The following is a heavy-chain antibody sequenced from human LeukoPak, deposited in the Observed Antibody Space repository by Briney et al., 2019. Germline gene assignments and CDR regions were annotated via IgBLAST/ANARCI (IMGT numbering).Heavy chain of an antibody. D-gene: IGHD3-16*01. J-gene: IGHJ3*02. CDR2: ISSGSTI. CDR3: ARDFQGEVDAFDI. CDR1: GFTFSSYE. Sequence: GGSLRLSCAASGFTFSSYEMNWVRQAPGKGLEWVSYISSGSTIYYADSVKGRFTISRDNAKNSLYLQMNSLRAEDTAVYYCARDFQGEVDAFDIWGQGTMVTVSS. V-gene: IGHV3-48*03.